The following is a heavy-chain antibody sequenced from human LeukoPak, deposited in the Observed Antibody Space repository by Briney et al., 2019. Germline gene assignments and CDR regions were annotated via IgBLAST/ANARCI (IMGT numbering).Heavy chain of an antibody. D-gene: IGHD6-19*01. CDR3: VKEGGLRVFSDWSESGY. V-gene: IGHV3-23*01. CDR2: ISGSGIDT. Sequence: GGSLRLSCVGSGFTFSTYAMTWVRQAPGKGLEWVSSISGSGIDTHYADSMKGRFTISRDNSKNSLFLQMSSLRADDTAVYYCVKEGGLRVFSDWSESGYWGQGTLVTVSS. J-gene: IGHJ4*02. CDR1: GFTFSTYA.